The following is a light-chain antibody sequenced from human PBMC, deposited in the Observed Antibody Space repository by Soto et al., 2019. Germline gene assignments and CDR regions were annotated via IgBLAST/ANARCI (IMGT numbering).Light chain of an antibody. CDR1: QSILDRSKNKYY. CDR2: WAS. CDR3: QQYYSTPQT. Sequence: DIVMTQSPDSLAVSLGERATFNCKSSQSILDRSKNKYYLAWYQQKSGQPPKLLIYWASLRESGVPDRFTGSGSGTDFTLTISSLQAEDVAVYYCQQYYSTPQTFGQGTKVEIK. V-gene: IGKV4-1*01. J-gene: IGKJ1*01.